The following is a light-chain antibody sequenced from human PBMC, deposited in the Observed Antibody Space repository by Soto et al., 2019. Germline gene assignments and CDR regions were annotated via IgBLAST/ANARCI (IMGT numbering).Light chain of an antibody. CDR1: SSNIGSNY. CDR3: AACDYSLRGRV. Sequence: QSVLTQPHSASGTPGQRVTISCSGSSSNIGSNYVYWYQQLPGTAPKLLIYRNNQLPSGVPDRFSGSKSGTSPSLAKGGLGSEDEAAYYCAACDYSLRGRVFGGGTKLTVL. J-gene: IGLJ2*01. V-gene: IGLV1-47*01. CDR2: RNN.